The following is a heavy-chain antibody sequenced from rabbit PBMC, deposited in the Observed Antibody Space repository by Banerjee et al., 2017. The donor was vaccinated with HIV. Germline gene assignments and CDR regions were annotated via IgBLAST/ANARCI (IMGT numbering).Heavy chain of an antibody. J-gene: IGHJ4*01. CDR1: GFSFSSNYY. CDR3: ARDGYAGGVGAGYVGL. V-gene: IGHV1S40*01. CDR2: IYGGSSGYT. Sequence: QSLEESGGDLVKPGASLTLTCTASGFSFSSNYYMCWVRQAPGKGLEWIACIYGGSSGYTYYASWAKGRFTISKTSSTTVTLQMTSLTAADTATYFCARDGYAGGVGAGYVGLWGPGTLVTVS. D-gene: IGHD4-2*01.